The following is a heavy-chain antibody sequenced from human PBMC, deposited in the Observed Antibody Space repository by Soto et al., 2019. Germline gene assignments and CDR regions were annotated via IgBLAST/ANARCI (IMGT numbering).Heavy chain of an antibody. Sequence: AGGSLRLSCAASGFTFDDYGMSWVRQAPGKGLEWVSGINWNGGSTGYADSVKGRFTISRDNAKNSLYLQMNSLRAEDTALYYCARGLYYYDSSGQDAFDIWGQGTMVTVSS. J-gene: IGHJ3*02. V-gene: IGHV3-20*04. CDR3: ARGLYYYDSSGQDAFDI. D-gene: IGHD3-22*01. CDR1: GFTFDDYG. CDR2: INWNGGST.